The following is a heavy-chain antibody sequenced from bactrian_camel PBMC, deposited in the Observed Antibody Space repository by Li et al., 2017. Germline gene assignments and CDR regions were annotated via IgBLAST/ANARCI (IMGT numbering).Heavy chain of an antibody. D-gene: IGHD5*01. V-gene: IGHV3S40*01. CDR1: GFTFSTYD. CDR3: AATRGNWGYFTY. CDR2: INHDGGST. Sequence: VQLVESGGGSVQAGGSLRLSCAASGFTFSTYDMNWVRQAPGKGLEWVSRINHDGGSTYYADSMKGRFTISRDNAKNTVYLQMNSLKFEDTALYYCAATRGNWGYFTYWGQGTQVTVS. J-gene: IGHJ4*01.